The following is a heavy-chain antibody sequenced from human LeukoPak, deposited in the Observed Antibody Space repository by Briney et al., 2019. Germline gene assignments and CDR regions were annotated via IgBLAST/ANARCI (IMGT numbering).Heavy chain of an antibody. V-gene: IGHV3-23*01. J-gene: IGHJ3*02. CDR3: AGDPNGDYIGAFDI. CDR2: IRGSGAYP. D-gene: IGHD4-17*01. CDR1: GFTFNNYA. Sequence: PGGSLRLSCAVSGFTFNNYAMMWVRQAPGKGPEWVSAIRGSGAYPQYADSVKGRFTISRDNSKNTLYLQMNSLRAEDTAVYYCAGDPNGDYIGAFDILGQGTMVTVSS.